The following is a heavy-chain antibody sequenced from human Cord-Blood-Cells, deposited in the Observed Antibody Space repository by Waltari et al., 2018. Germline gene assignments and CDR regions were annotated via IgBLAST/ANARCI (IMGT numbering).Heavy chain of an antibody. CDR1: GFTFDDYA. V-gene: IGHV3-9*01. Sequence: EVQLVESGGGLVQPGRSLRLSCAASGFTFDDYAMHWVRQAPGKGLEWVSGISWKSGSRGYADSVKGRFTISGDNAKNSLYLQMNSLRAEDTALYYCAKGGGPYYYDSSGSDYWGQGTLVTVSS. D-gene: IGHD3-22*01. J-gene: IGHJ4*02. CDR3: AKGGGPYYYDSSGSDY. CDR2: ISWKSGSR.